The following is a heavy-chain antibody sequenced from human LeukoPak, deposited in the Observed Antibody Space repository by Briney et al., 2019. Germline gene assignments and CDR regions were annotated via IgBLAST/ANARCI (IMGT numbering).Heavy chain of an antibody. D-gene: IGHD2-21*02. CDR1: GYTFTSYA. Sequence: PGASVQVSCQASGYTFTSYALSWVRQAPGQGLEWMGWISTYSGNTNYAQKLQGRITMTIETSTSTAYMELRSLRSDDTAVYYCARGGSRVVTYGNFDYWGQGTLVTVSS. J-gene: IGHJ4*02. CDR2: ISTYSGNT. CDR3: ARGGSRVVTYGNFDY. V-gene: IGHV1-18*01.